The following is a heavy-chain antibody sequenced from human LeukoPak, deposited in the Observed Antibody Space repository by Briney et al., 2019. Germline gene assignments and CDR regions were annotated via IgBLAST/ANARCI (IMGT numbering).Heavy chain of an antibody. J-gene: IGHJ4*02. V-gene: IGHV3-66*01. Sequence: PGGSLRLSCAASGFSVSSNFMSWVRQAPGKGLECVSVIYSGGDTYYADSVKGRFTISRDNAKNSLYLQMNSLRAEDTAVYYCASYDILTGSPEGNWGQGTLVTVSS. D-gene: IGHD3-9*01. CDR2: IYSGGDT. CDR1: GFSVSSNF. CDR3: ASYDILTGSPEGN.